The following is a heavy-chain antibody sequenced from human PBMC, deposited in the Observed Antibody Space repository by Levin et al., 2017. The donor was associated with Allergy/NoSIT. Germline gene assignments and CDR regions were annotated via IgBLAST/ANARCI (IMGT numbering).Heavy chain of an antibody. J-gene: IGHJ1*01. CDR1: GFTFNNYW. CDR3: ARERYFFQK. Sequence: GGSLRLSCAVSGFTFNNYWMTWVRQTSGNGLEWVANIKQDGTEKYYVDSVKGRFTVSRDNAKKSLYLQMNSLRVEDTGVYYCARERYFFQKWGQGALVTVSS. CDR2: IKQDGTEK. D-gene: IGHD3-9*01. V-gene: IGHV3-7*04.